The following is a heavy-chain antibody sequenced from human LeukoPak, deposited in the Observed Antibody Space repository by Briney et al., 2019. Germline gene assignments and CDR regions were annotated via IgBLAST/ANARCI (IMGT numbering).Heavy chain of an antibody. D-gene: IGHD2-15*01. CDR2: ISGSGGST. Sequence: GGSLRLSCAASGFTFSSYAMSWVRQAPGKGLEWVSAISGSGGSTYYADSVKGRFTISRDNSKNTLYLQMNSLRAEDTAVYYCAKGYCSGGSCWYFDYWGQGTLVTVSS. J-gene: IGHJ4*02. CDR1: GFTFSSYA. V-gene: IGHV3-23*01. CDR3: AKGYCSGGSCWYFDY.